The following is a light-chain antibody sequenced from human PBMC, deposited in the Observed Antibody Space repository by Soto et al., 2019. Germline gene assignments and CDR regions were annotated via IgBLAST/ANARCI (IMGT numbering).Light chain of an antibody. CDR1: SSDVGSYTF. CDR3: CSYAGGSTFV. J-gene: IGLJ3*02. CDR2: EGS. Sequence: QSVLTQPASVSGSPGQSITISCTGTSSDVGSYTFVSWYQQHPGKAPKLIIYEGSKRPSGVSNRFSGSKSGNTASLRISGLQAEDEADYYCCSYAGGSTFVFGGGTKVTVL. V-gene: IGLV2-23*03.